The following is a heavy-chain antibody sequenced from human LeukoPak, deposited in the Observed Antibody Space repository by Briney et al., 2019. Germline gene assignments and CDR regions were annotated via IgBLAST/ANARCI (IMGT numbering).Heavy chain of an antibody. J-gene: IGHJ6*02. CDR3: ARLGSIDIKNDDYYYYYGMDV. CDR2: IDPSDSYT. Sequence: GESLKISCKGSGYSFTSYWISWVRQMPGKGLEWMGRIDPSDSYTNYSPSFQGHVTISADKSISTAYLQWSSLKASDTAMYYCARLGSIDIKNDDYYYYYGMDVWGQGTTVTVSS. CDR1: GYSFTSYW. D-gene: IGHD2/OR15-2a*01. V-gene: IGHV5-10-1*01.